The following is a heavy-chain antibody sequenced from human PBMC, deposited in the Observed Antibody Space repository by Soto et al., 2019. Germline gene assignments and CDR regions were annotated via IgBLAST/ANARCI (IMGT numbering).Heavy chain of an antibody. J-gene: IGHJ2*01. CDR3: ARGERDIVVVPAADHYWYFDL. Sequence: QVQLVQSGAEVKKPGSSVKVSCKASGGTFSSYTISWVRQAPGQGLEWMGRIIPILGIANYAQKFQGRVTITADKSTSTAYMELSSLRSEDTAVYYCARGERDIVVVPAADHYWYFDLWGRGTLVPVSS. D-gene: IGHD2-2*01. V-gene: IGHV1-69*02. CDR1: GGTFSSYT. CDR2: IIPILGIA.